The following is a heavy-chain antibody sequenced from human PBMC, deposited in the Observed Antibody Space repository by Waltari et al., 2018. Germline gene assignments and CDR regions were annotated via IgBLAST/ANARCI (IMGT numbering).Heavy chain of an antibody. V-gene: IGHV4-59*01. J-gene: IGHJ3*02. CDR3: ARVRGYPRQSVPDAFDI. D-gene: IGHD3-10*01. CDR1: GGSISSYY. Sequence: QVQLQESGPGLVKPSETLSLTCTVSGGSISSYYWSWIRQPPGKGLEWIGYIYYSGSTNCNPSLKNRVTISVDTSKNQFSLKLSSVTAADTAVYYCARVRGYPRQSVPDAFDIWGQGTMVTVSS. CDR2: IYYSGST.